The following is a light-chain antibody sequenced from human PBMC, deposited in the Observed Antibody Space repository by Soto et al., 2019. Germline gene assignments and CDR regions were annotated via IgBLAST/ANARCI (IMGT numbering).Light chain of an antibody. CDR1: SSDVGGYKY. Sequence: QSALTQPPSASGSPGQSVTISCTGGSSDVGGYKYVSWYQQHPGKAPKLMIFEVNKRPSGVPDRFSGSKSGNTASLTVSGLQAEDEADYYCSSYAGINNLGVFGTGTKLTVL. CDR2: EVN. CDR3: SSYAGINNLGV. J-gene: IGLJ1*01. V-gene: IGLV2-8*01.